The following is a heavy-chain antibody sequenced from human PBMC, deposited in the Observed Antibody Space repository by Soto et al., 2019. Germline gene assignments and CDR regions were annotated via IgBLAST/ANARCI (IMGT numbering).Heavy chain of an antibody. V-gene: IGHV3-9*01. J-gene: IGHJ4*02. D-gene: IGHD6-19*01. Sequence: EVQLVESGGALVQPGRSLRLSCAASGFTFGDYSMHWVRQAPGQGLEWLSGINWNSGDVVYADSVKGRFTISRDNARNSLYLQLNSLRTEDTALYCCAKVISTSGLFRAFASWGQGTLVTVSS. CDR3: AKVISTSGLFRAFAS. CDR2: INWNSGDV. CDR1: GFTFGDYS.